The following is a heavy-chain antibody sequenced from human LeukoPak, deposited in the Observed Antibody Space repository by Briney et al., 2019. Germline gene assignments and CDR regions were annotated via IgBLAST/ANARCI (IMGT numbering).Heavy chain of an antibody. J-gene: IGHJ4*02. CDR2: ISYDGSNK. D-gene: IGHD6-19*01. CDR3: AKDLLRIAVAGVYYFDY. Sequence: PGGSLRLSCAASGFTFSSYGMHWVRQAPGKGLEWVAVISYDGSNKYYADSVKGRFTISRDNSKNTLYLQMNSLRAEDTAVYYCAKDLLRIAVAGVYYFDYWGQGTLVTVSS. V-gene: IGHV3-30*18. CDR1: GFTFSSYG.